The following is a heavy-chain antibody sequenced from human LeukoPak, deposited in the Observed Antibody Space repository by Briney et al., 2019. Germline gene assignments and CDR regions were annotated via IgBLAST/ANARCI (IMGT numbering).Heavy chain of an antibody. J-gene: IGHJ4*02. Sequence: GGSLRLSCAASGFNFANHAMSWVRQTLGKGLEWVSAISGGGDITYYADSVTGRFTISRDNSKDTLFLQMHSLRPGDTAVYYCVREDTPATANYWGQGTLVTISS. CDR2: ISGGGDIT. CDR3: VREDTPATANY. V-gene: IGHV3-23*01. CDR1: GFNFANHA. D-gene: IGHD2-21*02.